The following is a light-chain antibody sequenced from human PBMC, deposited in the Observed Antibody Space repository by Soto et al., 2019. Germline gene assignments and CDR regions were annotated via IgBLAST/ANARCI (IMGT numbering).Light chain of an antibody. CDR2: AAS. CDR1: QDISSY. Sequence: IQLSQSQSSLSASVGERVTIPCRASQDISSYLAWYQQKPGKAPNLLIYAASTLQSGVPSRFSASGVGTDFTLTISGLQAEDFATYYCQQVRSYPSTFGGGTKVDIK. V-gene: IGKV1-9*01. J-gene: IGKJ4*01. CDR3: QQVRSYPST.